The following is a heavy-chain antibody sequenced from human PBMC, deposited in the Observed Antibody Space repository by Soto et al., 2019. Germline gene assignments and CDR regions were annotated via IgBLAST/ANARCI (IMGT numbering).Heavy chain of an antibody. V-gene: IGHV3-23*01. CDR3: AKNILSGGWFDFGY. CDR1: GFTFSSYA. Sequence: PGGSLRLSCAASGFTFSSYAMSWVRQAPGKGLEWVSAISGSGGSTYYADSVKGRFTISRDNSKNTLYLQMNSLRAEDTAVYYWAKNILSGGWFDFGYWGKGTLVTVSS. D-gene: IGHD6-19*01. CDR2: ISGSGGST. J-gene: IGHJ4*02.